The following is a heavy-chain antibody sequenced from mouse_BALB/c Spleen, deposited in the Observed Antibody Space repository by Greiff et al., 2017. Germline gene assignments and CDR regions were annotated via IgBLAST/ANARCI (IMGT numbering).Heavy chain of an antibody. V-gene: IGHV5-12-2*01. J-gene: IGHJ4*01. Sequence: DVMLVESGGGLVQPGGSLKLSCAASGFTFSSYTMSWVRQTPEKRLEWVAYISNGGGSTYYPDTVKGRFTISRDNAKNTLYLQMSSLKSEDTAMYYCARHEAYYRYEAFYYYAMDYWGQGTSVTVSS. CDR2: ISNGGGST. D-gene: IGHD2-14*01. CDR1: GFTFSSYT. CDR3: ARHEAYYRYEAFYYYAMDY.